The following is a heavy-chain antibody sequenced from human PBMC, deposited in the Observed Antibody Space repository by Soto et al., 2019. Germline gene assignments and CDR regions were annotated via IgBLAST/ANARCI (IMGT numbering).Heavy chain of an antibody. V-gene: IGHV3-23*01. D-gene: IGHD4-17*01. J-gene: IGHJ6*02. Sequence: GGSLRLSCAASGFTFSSYAMSWVRQAPGKGLEWVSAISGSGGSTYYADSVKGRFTISRDNSKNTLYLQMNSLRSEDTAVYYCAKAPTVTGAAYYYYGMDVWGQGTTVTVSS. CDR2: ISGSGGST. CDR3: AKAPTVTGAAYYYYGMDV. CDR1: GFTFSSYA.